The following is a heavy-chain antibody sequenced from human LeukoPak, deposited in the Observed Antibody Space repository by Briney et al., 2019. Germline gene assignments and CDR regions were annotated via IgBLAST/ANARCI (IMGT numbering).Heavy chain of an antibody. CDR1: GYTFTNYY. V-gene: IGHV1-46*01. Sequence: ASVKVSCKASGYTFTNYYMHWVRQAPGQGLEWMGIINPSGGGTTYAQKFQGRVSMTRDTSTSTAYMELRSLRSDDTAVYYCARRKGSGWYEFDYWGQGTLVTVSS. J-gene: IGHJ4*02. D-gene: IGHD6-19*01. CDR3: ARRKGSGWYEFDY. CDR2: INPSGGGT.